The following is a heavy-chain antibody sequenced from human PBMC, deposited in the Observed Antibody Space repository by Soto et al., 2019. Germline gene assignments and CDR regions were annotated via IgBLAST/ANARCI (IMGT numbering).Heavy chain of an antibody. CDR1: GYTFTSYA. CDR2: INAGNGNT. D-gene: IGHD1-7*01. V-gene: IGHV1-3*01. Sequence: ASVKVSCKASGYTFTSYAMHWVRQAPGQRLEWMGWINAGNGNTKYSQKFQGRVTITRDTSASTAYMELSSLRSEDTAVYYCASSVGTTRYYYYMDVWGKGTTVTVSS. CDR3: ASSVGTTRYYYYMDV. J-gene: IGHJ6*03.